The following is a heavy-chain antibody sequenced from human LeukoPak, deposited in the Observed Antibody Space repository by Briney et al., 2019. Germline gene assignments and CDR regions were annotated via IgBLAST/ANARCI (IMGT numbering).Heavy chain of an antibody. J-gene: IGHJ4*02. Sequence: GASVKVSCKASGYTFTGYYMHWVRQAPGQGLEWMGWINPHTGGTNYAQKFQGRVTMTRDTSISTACMELGGLTSDDTAVYYCARPYCSGGSCHDYFDYWGQGTLVTVSS. CDR3: ARPYCSGGSCHDYFDY. V-gene: IGHV1-2*02. CDR1: GYTFTGYY. CDR2: INPHTGGT. D-gene: IGHD2-15*01.